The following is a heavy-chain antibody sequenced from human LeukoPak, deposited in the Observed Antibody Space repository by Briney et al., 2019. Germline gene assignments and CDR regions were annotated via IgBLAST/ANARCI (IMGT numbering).Heavy chain of an antibody. V-gene: IGHV1-2*02. Sequence: ASVKVSCKASGYTFTSYYMHWVRQAPGQGLEWMGWINPNSGDTNYAQKFQGRVTMTRDTSISTAHMEMSRLRSDDTAVYYCARANFLYCSSTTCLFDYWGQGTLVTVSS. CDR3: ARANFLYCSSTTCLFDY. J-gene: IGHJ4*02. CDR1: GYTFTSYY. D-gene: IGHD2-2*01. CDR2: INPNSGDT.